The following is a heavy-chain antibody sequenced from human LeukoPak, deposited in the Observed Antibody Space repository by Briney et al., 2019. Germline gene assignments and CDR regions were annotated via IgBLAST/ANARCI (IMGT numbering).Heavy chain of an antibody. Sequence: GGSLRLSCAASGFTFSSYWMSWVRQAPGKGLEWVANIKQDGSEKYYVDSVKGRFTISRDNAENSLYLQMNSLRAEDTAVYYCAKTYYDFWSADYWGQGTLVTVSS. D-gene: IGHD3-3*01. V-gene: IGHV3-7*01. J-gene: IGHJ4*02. CDR2: IKQDGSEK. CDR3: AKTYYDFWSADY. CDR1: GFTFSSYW.